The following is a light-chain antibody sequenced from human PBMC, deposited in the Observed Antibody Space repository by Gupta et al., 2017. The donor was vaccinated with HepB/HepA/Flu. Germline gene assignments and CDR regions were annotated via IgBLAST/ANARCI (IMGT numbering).Light chain of an antibody. CDR1: QGIRND. CDR3: QQDDKSPHT. V-gene: IGKV1-6*01. CDR2: AAS. J-gene: IGKJ1*01. Sequence: AIQMTQSPSSLSAAIGDRVTITCRASQGIRNDLVWYQQKPGRAPKLLIYAASSLQSGVPSRFSGSGSGTDFTLTISSLQPEDFATYYCQQDDKSPHTFGQGTKVEIK.